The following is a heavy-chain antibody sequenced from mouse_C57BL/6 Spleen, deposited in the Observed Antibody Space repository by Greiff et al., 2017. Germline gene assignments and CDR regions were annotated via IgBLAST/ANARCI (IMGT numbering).Heavy chain of an antibody. D-gene: IGHD1-1*01. CDR1: GYSFTSYY. J-gene: IGHJ2*01. Sequence: QVQLQQSGPELVKPGASVKISCKASGYSFTSYYIHWVKQRPGQGLEWIGWIYPGSGNTKYNEKFKGKATLTADTSSSTAYMQLSSLTSEDSAVYYCARGVVAPAYFDYWGQGTTLTVSS. CDR2: IYPGSGNT. V-gene: IGHV1-66*01. CDR3: ARGVVAPAYFDY.